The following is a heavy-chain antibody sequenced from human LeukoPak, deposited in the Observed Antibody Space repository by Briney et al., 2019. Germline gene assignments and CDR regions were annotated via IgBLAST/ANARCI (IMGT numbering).Heavy chain of an antibody. CDR2: IIPIFGTA. J-gene: IGHJ6*03. V-gene: IGHV1-69*13. CDR1: GGTFSSYA. Sequence: SVKVSCKASGGTFSSYAISWVRQAPGQGLEWMGGIIPIFGTANYAQKFQGRVAITADESTSTAYMELSSLRSEDTAVYYCARSHYYDSSAPSNYYYYMDVWGKGTTVTISS. D-gene: IGHD3-22*01. CDR3: ARSHYYDSSAPSNYYYYMDV.